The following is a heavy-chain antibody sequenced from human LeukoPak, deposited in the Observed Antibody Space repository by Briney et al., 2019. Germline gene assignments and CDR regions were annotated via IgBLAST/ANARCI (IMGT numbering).Heavy chain of an antibody. D-gene: IGHD3-22*01. Sequence: GGSLRLSCAASGFTFSDYYMSWIRQAPGKGLEWVSYISSSGSTIYYADSVKGRFTISRDNAKNSLYLQMNSLRADDTAVYYCASTANYYDSSGYYYWGQGTLVTVSS. CDR1: GFTFSDYY. CDR2: ISSSGSTI. CDR3: ASTANYYDSSGYYY. J-gene: IGHJ4*02. V-gene: IGHV3-11*04.